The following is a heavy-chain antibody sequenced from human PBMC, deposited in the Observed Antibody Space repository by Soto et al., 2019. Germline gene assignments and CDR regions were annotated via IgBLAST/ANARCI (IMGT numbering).Heavy chain of an antibody. J-gene: IGHJ6*02. CDR3: TRDKVYISGYYYYGMDV. Sequence: RLSCIGSGFDFGDYAMSWFRQAPGKGPEWVGFIRNKRYGGTPEYAASVQGRFTISRDDSISIAYLQMNSLKTEDTAVYYCTRDKVYISGYYYYGMDVWGQGTTVTVSS. CDR1: GFDFGDYA. CDR2: IRNKRYGGTP. V-gene: IGHV3-49*03.